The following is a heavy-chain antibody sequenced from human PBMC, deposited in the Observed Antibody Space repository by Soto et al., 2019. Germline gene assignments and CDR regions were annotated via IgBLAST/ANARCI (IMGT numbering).Heavy chain of an antibody. CDR2: IYYSGST. D-gene: IGHD6-13*01. J-gene: IGHJ3*02. CDR1: GGSISSGGYY. CDR3: AVGLRGSSWYRGAFDI. Sequence: SETLSLTCTVSGGSISSGGYYWSWIRQHPGKGLEWIGYIYYSGSTYYNPSLKSRVTISVDTSKNQFSLKPSSVTAADTAVYYCAVGLRGSSWYRGAFDIWGQGTMVTVSS. V-gene: IGHV4-31*03.